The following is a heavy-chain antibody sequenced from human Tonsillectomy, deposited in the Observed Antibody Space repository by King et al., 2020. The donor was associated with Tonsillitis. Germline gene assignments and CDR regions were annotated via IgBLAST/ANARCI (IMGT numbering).Heavy chain of an antibody. CDR1: GYTFTGYY. Sequence: QLVQSGAEVKKPGASVKVSCKASGYTFTGYYMHWVRQAPGQGLEWMGWINPNSGGTNYAQKFQGRVTMTRDTSMSTAYMELSRLRSDDTAVYYCARDTGRIVVVPAAVDYWGQGTLVTVSS. CDR3: ARDTGRIVVVPAAVDY. V-gene: IGHV1-2*02. CDR2: INPNSGGT. D-gene: IGHD2-2*01. J-gene: IGHJ4*02.